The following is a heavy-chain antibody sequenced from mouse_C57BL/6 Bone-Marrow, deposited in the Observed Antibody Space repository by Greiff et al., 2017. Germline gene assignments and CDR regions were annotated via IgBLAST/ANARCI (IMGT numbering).Heavy chain of an antibody. V-gene: IGHV1-61*01. Sequence: QVQLKQPGAELVRPGSSVKLSCKASGYTFTSYWMDWVKQRPGQGLEWIGNIYPSDSETHYNQKFKDKATLTVDKSSSTAYMQLSSLTSEDSAVYDCAREGDVYSAMDYGGQGTSVTVSS. CDR1: GYTFTSYW. CDR2: IYPSDSET. J-gene: IGHJ4*01. CDR3: AREGDVYSAMDY.